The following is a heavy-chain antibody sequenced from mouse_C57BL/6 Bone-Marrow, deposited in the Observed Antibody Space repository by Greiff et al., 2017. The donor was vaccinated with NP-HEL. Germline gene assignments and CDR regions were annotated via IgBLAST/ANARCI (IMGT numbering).Heavy chain of an antibody. V-gene: IGHV5-15*04. D-gene: IGHD4-1*01. Sequence: EVKLMESGGGLVQPGGSLKLSCAASGFTFSDYGMAWVRQAPRKGPEWVAFISNLAYSIYYADTVTGRFTISRENAKNTLYLEMSSLRSEDTAMYYCARRTGRGYFDYWGQGTTLTVSS. CDR3: ARRTGRGYFDY. CDR1: GFTFSDYG. CDR2: ISNLAYSI. J-gene: IGHJ2*01.